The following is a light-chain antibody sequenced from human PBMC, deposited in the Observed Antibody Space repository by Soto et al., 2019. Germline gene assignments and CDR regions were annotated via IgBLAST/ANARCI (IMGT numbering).Light chain of an antibody. CDR1: SSDVGGYDY. Sequence: QSVLTQPASVSGSPGQSITISCTGTSSDVGGYDYVSWFQQYPGKAPELMIYDVSNRPSGISNRFSGSKSGNTASLTISGLQAEDEADSFCSSHTSSSTRVFGSGTKVNV. J-gene: IGLJ1*01. V-gene: IGLV2-14*01. CDR2: DVS. CDR3: SSHTSSSTRV.